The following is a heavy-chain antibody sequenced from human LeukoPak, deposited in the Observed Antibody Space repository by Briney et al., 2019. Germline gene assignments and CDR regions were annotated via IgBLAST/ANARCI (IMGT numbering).Heavy chain of an antibody. V-gene: IGHV1-8*01. J-gene: IGHJ6*02. CDR3: ARGAVVPAATGYYYYYGMDV. CDR1: GYTFTSYD. Sequence: ASVKVSCKASGYTFTSYDINWVRQATGQGLEWMGWMNPNSGNTGYAQKFQGRVTMTRNTSISTAYTELSSLRSEDTAVYYCARGAVVPAATGYYYYYGMDVWGQGTTVTVSS. D-gene: IGHD2-2*01. CDR2: MNPNSGNT.